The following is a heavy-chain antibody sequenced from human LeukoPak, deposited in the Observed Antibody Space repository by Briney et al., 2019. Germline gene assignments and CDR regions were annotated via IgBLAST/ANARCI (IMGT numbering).Heavy chain of an antibody. V-gene: IGHV3-23*01. Sequence: PGGSLRLSCAASGFTFSSYAMSSVRQAPRGRLWWGSAISGSGGSTYYAESVKGRFTISRDNSTNTLYLQMNSLRAVDTAVYYCAKASCSSTSCYSFDYWGQGTLVTVSS. CDR1: GFTFSSYA. J-gene: IGHJ4*02. CDR2: ISGSGGST. D-gene: IGHD2-2*02. CDR3: AKASCSSTSCYSFDY.